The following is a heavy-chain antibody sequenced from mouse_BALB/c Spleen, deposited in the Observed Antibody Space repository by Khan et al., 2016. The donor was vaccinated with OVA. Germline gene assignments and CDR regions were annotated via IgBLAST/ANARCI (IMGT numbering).Heavy chain of an antibody. Sequence: EVQLVESGPGLVKPSQSLSLTCTVTGYSITNNYAWNWIRQFPGNKLEWMGYISYSGSTNYNPSLKSRISITRDTSKNQFFLQLNSVTTEDTATYYCARGSYYGYYFDYWGQGTTLTVSS. D-gene: IGHD1-1*01. CDR1: GYSITNNYA. V-gene: IGHV3-2*02. CDR3: ARGSYYGYYFDY. CDR2: ISYSGST. J-gene: IGHJ2*01.